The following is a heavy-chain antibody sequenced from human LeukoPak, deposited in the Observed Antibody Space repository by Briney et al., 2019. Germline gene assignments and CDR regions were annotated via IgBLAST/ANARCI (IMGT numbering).Heavy chain of an antibody. V-gene: IGHV3-30*18. D-gene: IGHD6-19*01. CDR1: GFTFSSYG. Sequence: GGSLRLSCAASGFTFSSYGMHWVRQAPGKGLEWVAVISYDGSNKYYADSVKGRFTISRDNSKNTLYLQMNSLRAEDTAVYYCAKDPSSGWYNFDYWGQGTLVTVSS. J-gene: IGHJ4*02. CDR3: AKDPSSGWYNFDY. CDR2: ISYDGSNK.